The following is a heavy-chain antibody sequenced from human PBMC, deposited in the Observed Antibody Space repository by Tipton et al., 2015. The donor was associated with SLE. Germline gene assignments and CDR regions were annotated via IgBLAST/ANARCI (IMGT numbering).Heavy chain of an antibody. V-gene: IGHV4-59*08. Sequence: TLSLTCTVSGGSISSYYWSWIRQPPGKGLEWIGYIYYSGSTFYNPSLKSRVTISVDTSKNQFSLKLSSVTAADTAVYYCARSNWGPFDYWGQGTLVTVSS. CDR2: IYYSGST. CDR1: GGSISSYY. CDR3: ARSNWGPFDY. J-gene: IGHJ4*02. D-gene: IGHD7-27*01.